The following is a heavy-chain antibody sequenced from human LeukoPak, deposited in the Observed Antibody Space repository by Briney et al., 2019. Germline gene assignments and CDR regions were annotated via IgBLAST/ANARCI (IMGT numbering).Heavy chain of an antibody. CDR1: GFTFSSYA. CDR2: IGGDGGST. Sequence: GGSLRLSCAASGFTFSSYAMSWVRQAPGKGLEWVSAIGGDGGSTYYADSVKGRFTISRDNSKNTLYLHMNSLRAEDTALYYCARDSAAYSSSYFAYRGQGTLVTVSS. D-gene: IGHD6-13*01. CDR3: ARDSAAYSSSYFAY. V-gene: IGHV3-23*01. J-gene: IGHJ4*02.